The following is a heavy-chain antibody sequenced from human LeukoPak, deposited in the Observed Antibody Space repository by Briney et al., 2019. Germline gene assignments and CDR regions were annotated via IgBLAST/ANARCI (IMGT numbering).Heavy chain of an antibody. CDR3: AKVLRSSCSGGSCYGYDFDY. J-gene: IGHJ4*02. CDR2: ISGDGGTT. V-gene: IGHV3-43*02. D-gene: IGHD2-15*01. CDR1: GFTFGDYA. Sequence: QTGGSLRLSCAASGFTFGDYAMHWVRQAPGKGLVWVSLISGDGGTTYYADSVKGRFTISRDSSKNSLYLQMNSLRTEDTALYYCAKVLRSSCSGGSCYGYDFDYWGQGTLFTVSS.